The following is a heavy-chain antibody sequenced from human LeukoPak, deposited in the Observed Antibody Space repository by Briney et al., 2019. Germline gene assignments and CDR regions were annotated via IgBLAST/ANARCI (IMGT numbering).Heavy chain of an antibody. CDR3: ARDKGGSYFPFDY. V-gene: IGHV3-21*01. CDR2: ISSSSSYI. Sequence: WGSLRLSCAASGFTFSSYSMNWVRQAPGKGLEWVSSISSSSSYIYYADSVKGRFTISRDNAKNSLYLQMNSLRAEDTAVYYCARDKGGSYFPFDYWGQGTLVTVSS. D-gene: IGHD1-26*01. J-gene: IGHJ4*02. CDR1: GFTFSSYS.